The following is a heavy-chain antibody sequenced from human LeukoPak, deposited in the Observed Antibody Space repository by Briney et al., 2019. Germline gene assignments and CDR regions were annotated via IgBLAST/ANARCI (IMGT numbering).Heavy chain of an antibody. CDR2: IYSSGST. J-gene: IGHJ4*02. V-gene: IGHV4-39*01. Sequence: NPSETLSLTCTVSGDSISSSSSYWVWIRQTPGKGLEWIGTIYSSGSTYYNPSLRSRVTISVDTSKSQFSLRMSSVTAADTAVYYCARRTTSKWAFDNWGQGTLVTASS. CDR3: ARRTTSKWAFDN. CDR1: GDSISSSSSY. D-gene: IGHD1-1*01.